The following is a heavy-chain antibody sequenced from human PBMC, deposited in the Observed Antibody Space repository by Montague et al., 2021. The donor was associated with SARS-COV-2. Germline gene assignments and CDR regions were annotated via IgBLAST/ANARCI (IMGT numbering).Heavy chain of an antibody. CDR1: GFTLSSYE. V-gene: IGHV3-48*03. D-gene: IGHD3-3*01. Sequence: SLRLSCAASGFTLSSYEMNWVRQAPGKGLEWVSYISSSGSTIYYADSVXGRFTISRDNAKNSLYLQMNSLRAEDTAVYYCAREPRETGSDWYYDFWSGYSLRRGYSYYGMDIWGQGTTVTVSS. CDR3: AREPRETGSDWYYDFWSGYSLRRGYSYYGMDI. CDR2: ISSSGSTI. J-gene: IGHJ6*02.